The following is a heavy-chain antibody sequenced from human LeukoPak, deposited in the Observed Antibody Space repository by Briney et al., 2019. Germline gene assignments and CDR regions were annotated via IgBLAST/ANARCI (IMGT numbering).Heavy chain of an antibody. D-gene: IGHD6-6*01. Sequence: SETLSLTCTVCGGSITSTNYYWPWIRQPPGKGPEWTGSVYYSGTTYYNPSLMSRATVSVDTSKNQFSLKLSSVTAADTAVYYCARLPRGSSPDYFYYYMDVWGKGIMVTVSS. V-gene: IGHV4-39*07. CDR2: VYYSGTT. J-gene: IGHJ6*03. CDR1: GGSITSTNYY. CDR3: ARLPRGSSPDYFYYYMDV.